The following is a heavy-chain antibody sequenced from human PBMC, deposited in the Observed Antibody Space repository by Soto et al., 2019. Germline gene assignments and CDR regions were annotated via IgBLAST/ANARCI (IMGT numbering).Heavy chain of an antibody. CDR2: IIPIFGTA. V-gene: IGHV1-69*12. CDR1: GGTFSRYA. CDR3: ARVPCISTSCYVNFDY. D-gene: IGHD2-2*01. Sequence: QVQLVQSGAEVKKPGSSVKVSCKASGGTFSRYAISWVRQAPGQGLEWMGGIIPIFGTANYAQKFQGRVTITADESTSTAYMELSSLRSEDTAVYYCARVPCISTSCYVNFDYWGQGTLVTVSS. J-gene: IGHJ4*02.